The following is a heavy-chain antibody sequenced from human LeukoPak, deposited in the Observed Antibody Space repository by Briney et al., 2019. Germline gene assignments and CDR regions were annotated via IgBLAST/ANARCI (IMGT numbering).Heavy chain of an antibody. CDR2: TYYRSKWYN. CDR3: AREVSFGFGELYDY. D-gene: IGHD3-10*01. J-gene: IGHJ4*02. Sequence: QTLSLTCAISGDSVSSNSAAWNWIRQSPSRGLEWLGRTYYRSKWYNDYAVSVKSRITINPDTSRNQFSLQLNSVTPEDTAVYYCAREVSFGFGELYDYWGQGTLVTVSS. CDR1: GDSVSSNSAA. V-gene: IGHV6-1*01.